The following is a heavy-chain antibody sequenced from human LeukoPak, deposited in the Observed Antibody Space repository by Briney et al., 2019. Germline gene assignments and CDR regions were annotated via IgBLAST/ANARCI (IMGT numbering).Heavy chain of an antibody. Sequence: SETLSLTCAAYGGSFSGYYWSWIRQPPGKGLEWIGEINHSGSTNYNPSLKIRVTISVDTSKNQFSLKLSSVTAADTAVYYCASRRYYYDSSGYRYWGQGTLVTVSS. V-gene: IGHV4-34*01. CDR1: GGSFSGYY. CDR3: ASRRYYYDSSGYRY. J-gene: IGHJ4*02. D-gene: IGHD3-22*01. CDR2: INHSGST.